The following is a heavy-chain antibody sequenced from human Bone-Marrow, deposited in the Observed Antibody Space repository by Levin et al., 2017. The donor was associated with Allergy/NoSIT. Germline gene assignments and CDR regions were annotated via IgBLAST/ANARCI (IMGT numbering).Heavy chain of an antibody. CDR2: IGTAGDT. J-gene: IGHJ6*02. V-gene: IGHV3-13*01. CDR1: GFTFSSYD. D-gene: IGHD4-17*01. Sequence: GESLKISCAASGFTFSSYDMHWVRQATGKGLEWVSAIGTAGDTYYPGSVKGRFTISRENAKNSLYLQMNSLRAGDTAVYYCARGGTHDYGDYGHYYYYGMDVWGQGTTVTVSS. CDR3: ARGGTHDYGDYGHYYYYGMDV.